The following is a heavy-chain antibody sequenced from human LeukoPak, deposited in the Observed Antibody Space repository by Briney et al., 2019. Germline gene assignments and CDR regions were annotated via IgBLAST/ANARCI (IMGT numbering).Heavy chain of an antibody. V-gene: IGHV3-74*01. CDR2: INSDGSST. Sequence: HSGGSLRLSCAASGFTFSSYWMHWVRQAPGKGLVWVSRINSDGSSTSYADSVKGRFTISRDNAKNTLYLQMNSLRAEDTAVYYCARAGGYSYGSYYYYYGMDVWGQGTTVTVSS. CDR3: ARAGGYSYGSYYYYYGMDV. D-gene: IGHD5-18*01. J-gene: IGHJ6*02. CDR1: GFTFSSYW.